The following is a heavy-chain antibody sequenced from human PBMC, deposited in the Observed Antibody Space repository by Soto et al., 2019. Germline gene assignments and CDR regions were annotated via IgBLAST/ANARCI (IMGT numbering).Heavy chain of an antibody. J-gene: IGHJ5*02. Sequence: KPSETLSLTCTVTGASVINDYWNWIRQPPGKGLEWIGFVYDSGSTSYNSSLKSRLTISVDASKNQFSLKLSSVTAADTAVYYCARSVFPWGQGTLVTVSS. CDR1: GASVINDY. CDR2: VYDSGST. V-gene: IGHV4-59*02. CDR3: ARSVFP.